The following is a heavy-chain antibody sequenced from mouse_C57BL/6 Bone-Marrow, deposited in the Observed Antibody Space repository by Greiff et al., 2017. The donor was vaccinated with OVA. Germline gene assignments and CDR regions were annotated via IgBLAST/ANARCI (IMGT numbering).Heavy chain of an antibody. Sequence: VQLKESGPGLVQPSQSLSITCTVSGFSLTSYGVHWVRQSPGKGLEWLGVIWSGGSTDYNAAFISRLSISKDNSKSQVFFKMNSLQADDTAIYYCARDDGYWFAYWSQGTLVTVSA. CDR1: GFSLTSYG. CDR3: ARDDGYWFAY. J-gene: IGHJ3*01. D-gene: IGHD2-3*01. V-gene: IGHV2-2*01. CDR2: IWSGGST.